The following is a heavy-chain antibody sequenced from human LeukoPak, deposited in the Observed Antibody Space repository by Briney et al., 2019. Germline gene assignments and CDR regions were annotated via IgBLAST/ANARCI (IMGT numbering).Heavy chain of an antibody. D-gene: IGHD3-22*01. CDR3: ARDQRAGIYDSSGYSDY. Sequence: PGGSLRLSCEASGFTFRSYDMSWVRQAPGKGLEWVSAISGGGGDTYYADSVKGRFTISRDNSKNTLYLQMNSLRAEDTAVYYRARDQRAGIYDSSGYSDYWGQGTLVTVSS. V-gene: IGHV3-23*01. CDR1: GFTFRSYD. J-gene: IGHJ4*02. CDR2: ISGGGGDT.